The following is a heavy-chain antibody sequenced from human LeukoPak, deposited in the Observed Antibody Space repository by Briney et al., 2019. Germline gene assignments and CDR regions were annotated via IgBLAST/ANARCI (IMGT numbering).Heavy chain of an antibody. D-gene: IGHD1-26*01. CDR1: GFTVSSNY. Sequence: PGGSLRLPCAASGFTVSSNYMSWVRQAPGKGLEWVSVIYSGGSTYYADSVKGRLTISRDNSKNTLYLQMNSLRAEDTAVYYCARSSAPLQVGDFDYWGQGTLVTVSS. CDR2: IYSGGST. CDR3: ARSSAPLQVGDFDY. V-gene: IGHV3-66*01. J-gene: IGHJ4*02.